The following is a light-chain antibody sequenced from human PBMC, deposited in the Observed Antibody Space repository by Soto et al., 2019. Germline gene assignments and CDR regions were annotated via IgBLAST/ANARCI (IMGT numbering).Light chain of an antibody. V-gene: IGKV1-12*01. CDR3: QQANSFPYT. CDR2: VGS. Sequence: IQMTQAPTSVSASVGGRGTLTCRARQDISNWLTWYQQKPGKPPRLLVYVGSNLQTGVPSRFSGSGSGTLFTLTISSLQPEDFATYYCQQANSFPYTFGQGTKLEI. CDR1: QDISNW. J-gene: IGKJ2*01.